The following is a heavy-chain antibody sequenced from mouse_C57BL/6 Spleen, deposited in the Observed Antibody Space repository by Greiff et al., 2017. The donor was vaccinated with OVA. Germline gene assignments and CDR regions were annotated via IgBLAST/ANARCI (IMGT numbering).Heavy chain of an antibody. CDR3: ARLDYGSSPYAMDY. J-gene: IGHJ4*01. D-gene: IGHD1-1*01. V-gene: IGHV1-84*01. Sequence: QVQLKESGPELVKPGASVKISCKASGFTFTDYYINWVKQRPGQGLEWIGWIYPGSGNTKYNEKFKGKATLTVDTSSSTAYMQLSSLTSEDSAVYFCARLDYGSSPYAMDYWGQGTSVTVSS. CDR2: IYPGSGNT. CDR1: GFTFTDYY.